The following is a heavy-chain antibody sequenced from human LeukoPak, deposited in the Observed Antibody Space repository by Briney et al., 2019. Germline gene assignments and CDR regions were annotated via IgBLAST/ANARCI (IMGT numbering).Heavy chain of an antibody. V-gene: IGHV3-33*06. CDR2: IWYDGSNK. J-gene: IGHJ4*02. CDR1: GFTFSSYG. CDR3: AKGNYYGSGSYYPTYYFDY. Sequence: GRSLRLSCAASGFTFSSYGMHWVRQAPGKGLEWVAVIWYDGSNKYYADSVKGRFTISRDNSKNTLYLQMNSLRAEDTAVYYCAKGNYYGSGSYYPTYYFDYWGQRTLVTVSS. D-gene: IGHD3-10*01.